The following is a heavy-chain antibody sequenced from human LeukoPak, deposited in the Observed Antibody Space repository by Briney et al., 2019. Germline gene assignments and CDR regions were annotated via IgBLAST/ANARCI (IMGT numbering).Heavy chain of an antibody. CDR3: ARRLTASGKHYFDY. V-gene: IGHV3-48*01. CDR1: GFTFSTYN. CDR2: ISSSSGTI. Sequence: GGSLRLSCAASGFTFSTYNMNWVRQAPGKGLEWVSYISSSSGTIYYADSVQGRFTISRDNAKNSLYLQMNSLRAEDTAVYYCARRLTASGKHYFDYWGEGTLVTVSS. J-gene: IGHJ4*02. D-gene: IGHD6-13*01.